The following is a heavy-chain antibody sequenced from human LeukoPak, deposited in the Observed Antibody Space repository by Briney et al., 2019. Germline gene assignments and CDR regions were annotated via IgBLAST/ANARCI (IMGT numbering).Heavy chain of an antibody. Sequence: PGRSLRLSCTASGFTLDDYAMHWVRQAPGKGLEWVSGIVWNSGSIDYADSVKGRFTISRDNAKNSLYLQMNSLRTEDTALYYCAKDVGYSSTFTFEYWGQGTLVTVSS. D-gene: IGHD6-19*01. CDR3: AKDVGYSSTFTFEY. CDR1: GFTLDDYA. V-gene: IGHV3-9*01. CDR2: IVWNSGSI. J-gene: IGHJ4*02.